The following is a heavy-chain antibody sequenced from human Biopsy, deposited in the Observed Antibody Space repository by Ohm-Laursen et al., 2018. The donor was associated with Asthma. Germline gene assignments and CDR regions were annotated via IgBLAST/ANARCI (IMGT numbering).Heavy chain of an antibody. CDR3: VRGSSSWHHGPFHYYYGLDV. J-gene: IGHJ6*02. V-gene: IGHV4-39*01. CDR2: IYYSGTT. Sequence: TLSLTCSLSSGSGGYMRSGNYYWGWIRQPPGKGLEWIGSIYYSGTTYNNPSLESRVTVSADTSKNQFSLKLSSATAADTAVYYCVRGSSSWHHGPFHYYYGLDVWGQGTTATVSS. D-gene: IGHD6-13*01. CDR1: SGSGGYMRSGNYY.